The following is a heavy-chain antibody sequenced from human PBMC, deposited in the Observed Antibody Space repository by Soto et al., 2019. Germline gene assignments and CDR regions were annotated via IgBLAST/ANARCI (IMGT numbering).Heavy chain of an antibody. CDR3: AKDDGITGTTPYYYYYYMDV. CDR2: ISGSGGST. Sequence: GGSLRLSCAASGFTFSSYAMSWVRQAPGKGLEWVSAISGSGGSTYYADSVKGRFTISRDNSKNTLYLQMNSLRAEDTAVYYCAKDDGITGTTPYYYYYYMDVWGKGTTVTVSS. D-gene: IGHD1-7*01. V-gene: IGHV3-23*01. J-gene: IGHJ6*03. CDR1: GFTFSSYA.